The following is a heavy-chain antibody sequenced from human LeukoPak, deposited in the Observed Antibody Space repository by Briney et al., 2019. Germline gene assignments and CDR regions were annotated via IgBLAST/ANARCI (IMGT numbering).Heavy chain of an antibody. CDR1: GGSISSYY. Sequence: SQTLSLTCTVSGGSISSYYWSWIRQPPGKGLEWIGYIYYSGSTNYNPSLKSRVTISVDTSKNQFSLKLSSVTAADTAVYYCATNSNYYYYYMDVWGKGTTVTVSS. J-gene: IGHJ6*03. CDR2: IYYSGST. CDR3: ATNSNYYYYYMDV. D-gene: IGHD4-11*01. V-gene: IGHV4-59*01.